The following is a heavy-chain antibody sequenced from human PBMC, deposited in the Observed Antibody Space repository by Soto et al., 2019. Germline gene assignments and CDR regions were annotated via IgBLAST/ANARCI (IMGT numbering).Heavy chain of an antibody. V-gene: IGHV1-58*01. J-gene: IGHJ4*02. CDR3: ARTTGIVTIFGVVITGFDY. D-gene: IGHD3-3*01. Sequence: SVKVSCKASGFTFTSSAVQWVRQARGQRLEWIGWIVVGSGNTNYAQKFQERVTMTTDMSTSTAYMELSSLRSEDTAVYYCARTTGIVTIFGVVITGFDYWGQGTLVTVSS. CDR1: GFTFTSSA. CDR2: IVVGSGNT.